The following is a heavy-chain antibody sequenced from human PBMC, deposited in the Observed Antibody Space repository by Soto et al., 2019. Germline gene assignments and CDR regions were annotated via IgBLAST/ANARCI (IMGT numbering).Heavy chain of an antibody. CDR3: ARDEGGIGAAAGAHDS. CDR1: GGTFSSYT. Sequence: QVQLVQSGAEVKKPGSSVKVSCKASGGTFSSYTISWVRQAPGQGLEWMGRIIPILGIANYAQKFQGRVTITADKSTSTAYLELRSLRSEDTAVYYCARDEGGIGAAAGAHDSWGQGTLVTVSS. J-gene: IGHJ5*01. V-gene: IGHV1-69*02. CDR2: IIPILGIA. D-gene: IGHD6-13*01.